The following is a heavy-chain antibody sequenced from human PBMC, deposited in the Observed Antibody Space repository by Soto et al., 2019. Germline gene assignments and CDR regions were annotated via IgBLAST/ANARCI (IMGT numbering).Heavy chain of an antibody. Sequence: QLQLQESGSRLVKSSQTLSLTCTVSGDSMTSGDYSWSWIRQPPGKGLEWLGDIYRTGNTHYSPSVKSRVSISHDRSMNQFSMELTSVTAADTAVYYCARGDYQYSIDYWGQGTLVTVSS. CDR2: IYRTGNT. CDR3: ARGDYQYSIDY. CDR1: GDSMTSGDYS. D-gene: IGHD2-2*01. V-gene: IGHV4-30-2*01. J-gene: IGHJ4*02.